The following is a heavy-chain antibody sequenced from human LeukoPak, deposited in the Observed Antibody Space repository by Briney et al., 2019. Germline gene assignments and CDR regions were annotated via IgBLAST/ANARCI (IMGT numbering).Heavy chain of an antibody. CDR2: INPNSGNT. Sequence: ASVKVSCKASGYTFTSYDINWVRQATGQGLEWMGWINPNSGNTGYAQKFQGRVTMTRNTSISTAYMELSSLRSEDTAVYYCARGLDNWNLYYYYYMDVWGKGTTVTVSS. CDR1: GYTFTSYD. V-gene: IGHV1-8*01. CDR3: ARGLDNWNLYYYYYMDV. J-gene: IGHJ6*03. D-gene: IGHD1-20*01.